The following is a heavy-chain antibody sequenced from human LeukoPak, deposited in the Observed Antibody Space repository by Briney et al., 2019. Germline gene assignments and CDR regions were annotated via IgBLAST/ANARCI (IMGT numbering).Heavy chain of an antibody. CDR1: GYTFTSYD. CDR3: ARDSSGYLDY. V-gene: IGHV1-69*05. J-gene: IGHJ4*02. CDR2: IIPIFGTA. D-gene: IGHD3-22*01. Sequence: SVKVSCKASGYTFTSYDTNWVRQATGQGLEWMGGIIPIFGTANYAQKFQGRVTITTDESTSTAYMELSSLRSEDTAVYYCARDSSGYLDYWGQGTLVTVSS.